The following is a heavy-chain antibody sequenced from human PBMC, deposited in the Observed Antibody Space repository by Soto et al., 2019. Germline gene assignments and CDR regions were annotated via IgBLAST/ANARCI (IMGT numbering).Heavy chain of an antibody. J-gene: IGHJ4*02. D-gene: IGHD3-22*01. CDR2: IIPIFGTA. V-gene: IGHV1-69*13. CDR3: AKGRENTMIVVVTSPKSVDY. CDR1: GGTFSSYA. Sequence: GASVKVSCKASGGTFSSYAISWVRQAPGQGLEWMGGIIPIFGTANYAQKFQGRVTITADESTSTAYMELSSLRAEDTAVYYCAKGRENTMIVVVTSPKSVDYWGQGTLVTVSS.